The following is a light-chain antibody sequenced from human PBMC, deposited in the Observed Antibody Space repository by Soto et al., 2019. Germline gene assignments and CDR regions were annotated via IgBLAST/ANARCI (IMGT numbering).Light chain of an antibody. J-gene: IGKJ2*01. V-gene: IGKV2-28*01. CDR3: MQALQTPRT. CDR2: LGS. Sequence: DIVMTQSPLSLPVTPGEPASISCRSSQSLLHSNGYNYLDWYPQKPGQSPQVLIYLGSNRASGVPDRFSGSGSGTDFTLKISRVEAEDVGVYYCMQALQTPRTFGQGTKLEIK. CDR1: QSLLHSNGYNY.